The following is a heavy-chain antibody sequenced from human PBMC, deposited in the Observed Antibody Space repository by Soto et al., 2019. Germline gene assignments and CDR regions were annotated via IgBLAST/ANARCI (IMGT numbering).Heavy chain of an antibody. CDR3: AELGYSYGYAHAFYGMDV. CDR1: RFTVSSNY. CDR2: ISGSGGST. D-gene: IGHD5-18*01. V-gene: IGHV3-23*01. Sequence: GGSLRLSCAASRFTVSSNYMSWVRQAPGKGLEWVSAISGSGGSTYYADSVKGRFTISRDNSKNTLYLQMNSLRAEDTAVYYCAELGYSYGYAHAFYGMDVWGQGTTVTVSS. J-gene: IGHJ6*02.